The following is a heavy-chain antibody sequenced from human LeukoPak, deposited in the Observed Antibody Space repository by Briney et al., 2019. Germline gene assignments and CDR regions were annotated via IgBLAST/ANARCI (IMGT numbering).Heavy chain of an antibody. CDR2: IIPIFGTA. V-gene: IGHV1-69*13. CDR1: GGTFSSYA. D-gene: IGHD3-3*01. Sequence: GASVKVSCKASGGTFSSYAISWVRQAPGQGLEWMGGIIPIFGTANYAQKFQGRVTITADESTSTAYMELSSLRSEDTAVYYCASDPKRIFDGALDYWGQGTLVTVSS. CDR3: ASDPKRIFDGALDY. J-gene: IGHJ4*02.